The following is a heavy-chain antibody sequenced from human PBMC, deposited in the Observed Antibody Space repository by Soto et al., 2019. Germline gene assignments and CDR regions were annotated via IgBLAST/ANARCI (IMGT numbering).Heavy chain of an antibody. CDR1: GFTFSDYY. V-gene: IGHV3-23*01. CDR3: AKVLERGVHYFDY. CDR2: ISGSGGST. D-gene: IGHD1-1*01. J-gene: IGHJ4*02. Sequence: HPGGSLRLSCAASGFTFSDYYMSWIRQAPGKGLEWVSAISGSGGSTYYADSVKGRFTISRDNSKNTLYLQMDSLRAEDTAVYYCAKVLERGVHYFDYWGQGTLVTVSS.